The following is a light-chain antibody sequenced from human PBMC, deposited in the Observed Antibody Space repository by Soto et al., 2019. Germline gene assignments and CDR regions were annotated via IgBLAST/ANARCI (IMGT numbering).Light chain of an antibody. Sequence: QSALTQPASVSGSPGQSITISCTGTSNDIGSYNFVSWYQQHPGKAPKLMIYDVSDRPSGVSNRFSGSKSGNTASLTISGLQPEDEAYYYCSSYRSITTSYVFGTGTKVTVL. V-gene: IGLV2-14*03. CDR3: SSYRSITTSYV. J-gene: IGLJ1*01. CDR1: SNDIGSYNF. CDR2: DVS.